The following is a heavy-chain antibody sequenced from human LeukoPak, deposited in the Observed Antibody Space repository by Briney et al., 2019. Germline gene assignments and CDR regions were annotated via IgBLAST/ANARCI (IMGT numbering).Heavy chain of an antibody. CDR1: GGSISSDY. D-gene: IGHD6-19*01. J-gene: IGHJ4*02. CDR2: IYFSGST. CDR3: ARESSSGWYYYFDY. V-gene: IGHV4-59*12. Sequence: SETLSLTCTVSGGSISSDYWSWIRQPPGKGLEWIGYIYFSGSTNYNPSLKSRVTISVDTSKNQFSLKLSSVTAADTAVYYCARESSSGWYYYFDYWGQGTLVTVSS.